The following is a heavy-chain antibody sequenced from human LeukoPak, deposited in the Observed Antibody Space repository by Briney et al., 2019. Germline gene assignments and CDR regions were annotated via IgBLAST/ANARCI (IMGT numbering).Heavy chain of an antibody. D-gene: IGHD7-27*01. Sequence: GGSLRLSCAASGFTFSSYGMHWVRQAPGKGLEWVAVIWYDGNNKYYADSVKGRFTISRDNSKNTLYLQMNSLRAEDTAVYYCARHLNLGSLGYWGQGTLVTVSS. CDR2: IWYDGNNK. CDR1: GFTFSSYG. J-gene: IGHJ4*02. V-gene: IGHV3-33*01. CDR3: ARHLNLGSLGY.